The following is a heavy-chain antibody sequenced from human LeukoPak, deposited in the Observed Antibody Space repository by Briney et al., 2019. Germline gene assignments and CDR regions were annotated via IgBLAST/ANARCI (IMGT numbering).Heavy chain of an antibody. J-gene: IGHJ4*02. CDR2: IRYDGSNK. Sequence: GGSLRLSCAASGFTFSSYGMHWVRQAPGKGLEWVAFIRYDGSNKYYGDSVKGRFTISRDNAKNSLYLQMNSLRAEDTAVYYCARGDRDLYCSSTSCYPVLGGQGTLVTVSS. CDR1: GFTFSSYG. V-gene: IGHV3-30*02. CDR3: ARGDRDLYCSSTSCYPVL. D-gene: IGHD2-2*01.